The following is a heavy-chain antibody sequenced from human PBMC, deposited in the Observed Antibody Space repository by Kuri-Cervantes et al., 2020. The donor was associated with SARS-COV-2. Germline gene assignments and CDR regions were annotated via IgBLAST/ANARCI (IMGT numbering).Heavy chain of an antibody. CDR1: GGTFSSYT. J-gene: IGHJ4*02. D-gene: IGHD2-2*01. V-gene: IGHV1-69*02. Sequence: SVKVSCKASGGTFSSYTISWVRQAPGQGLEWMGRIIPILGIANYAQKFQGRVTMTRDTSTSTVYMELSSLRSEDTAVYYCARGRVPAAFDYWGQGTLVTVSS. CDR2: IIPILGIA. CDR3: ARGRVPAAFDY.